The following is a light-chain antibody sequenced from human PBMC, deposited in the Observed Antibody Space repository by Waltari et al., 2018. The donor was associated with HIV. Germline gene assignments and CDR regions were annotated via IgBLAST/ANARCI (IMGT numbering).Light chain of an antibody. V-gene: IGLV1-47*01. CDR1: SSNIGSNS. CDR2: RNN. CDR3: AAWGDSPSGVV. J-gene: IGLJ3*02. Sequence: QSVLTQPPSASGTPGQRVTISCSGSSSNIGSNSVYWYQQHPGTAPKLLIYRNNQRPSGVPDRFSGSKSGTSASLAISGLRSEDEAHYYCAAWGDSPSGVVFGGGTKLTVL.